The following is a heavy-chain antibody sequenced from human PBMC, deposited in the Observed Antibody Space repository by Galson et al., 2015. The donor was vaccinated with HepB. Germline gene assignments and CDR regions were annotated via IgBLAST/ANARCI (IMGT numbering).Heavy chain of an antibody. D-gene: IGHD1-26*01. Sequence: CAISGDSVSSNSAAWNWIRQSPSRGLEWLGRTYYRSKWYNDYAVSVKSRITINPDTSKNQFSLQLNSVTPEDTAVYYCARLSSSRGRERLDPWGQGTLVTVSS. V-gene: IGHV6-1*01. CDR1: GDSVSSNSAA. J-gene: IGHJ5*02. CDR2: TYYRSKWYN. CDR3: ARLSSSRGRERLDP.